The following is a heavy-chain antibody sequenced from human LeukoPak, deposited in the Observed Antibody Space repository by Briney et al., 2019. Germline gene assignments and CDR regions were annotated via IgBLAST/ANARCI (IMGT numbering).Heavy chain of an antibody. CDR2: ISSSSSYI. D-gene: IGHD2-2*01. CDR1: GFTFSSYS. CDR3: ATGVVVPVETLDV. V-gene: IGHV3-21*01. Sequence: GGSLRLSFAASGFTFSSYSMNWVRQAPGKGLEWVSSISSSSSYIYYADSVKGRFTISRDNAKNSLYLQMNSLRAEDTAVYYCATGVVVPVETLDVWGQGTTVTVSS. J-gene: IGHJ6*02.